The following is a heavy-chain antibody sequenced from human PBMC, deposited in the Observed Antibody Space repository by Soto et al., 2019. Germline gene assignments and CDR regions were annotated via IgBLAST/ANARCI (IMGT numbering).Heavy chain of an antibody. Sequence: QVQPVQSGAEVKKPGASVKVSCKASGYTFTSYGISWVRQAPGQGLEWMGWTSAYNGNTNYAQKLQGRVTMTTDTSTSTAYMELRSLRSDDTAVYYCARSAYYDILTGYYNVMGYWGQGTLVTVSS. J-gene: IGHJ4*02. CDR1: GYTFTSYG. V-gene: IGHV1-18*01. CDR3: ARSAYYDILTGYYNVMGY. CDR2: TSAYNGNT. D-gene: IGHD3-9*01.